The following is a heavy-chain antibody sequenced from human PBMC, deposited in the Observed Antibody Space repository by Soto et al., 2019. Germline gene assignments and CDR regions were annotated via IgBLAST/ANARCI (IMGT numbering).Heavy chain of an antibody. CDR2: ISAYNGNT. D-gene: IGHD2-2*01. CDR3: ARELSYCSSTSCLYYYYYYMDV. CDR1: GYAFTSYG. Sequence: ASVKVSCKASGYAFTSYGISWVRQAPGQGLEWMGWISAYNGNTKYSQKLQGRVTMTTDTSTSTAYMELSGLRSEDTAVYYCARELSYCSSTSCLYYYYYYMDVWGKGTTVTVSS. J-gene: IGHJ6*03. V-gene: IGHV1-18*01.